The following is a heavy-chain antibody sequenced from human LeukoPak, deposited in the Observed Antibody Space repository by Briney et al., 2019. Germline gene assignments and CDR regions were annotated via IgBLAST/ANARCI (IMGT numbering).Heavy chain of an antibody. CDR3: ARGVGTVHYYFDY. J-gene: IGHJ4*02. V-gene: IGHV3-53*01. CDR1: GFTVSSNY. Sequence: PGGSLRLSCAASGFTVSSNYMSWVRQAPGKGLEWVSVIYSGGSTYYADSVKGRFTISRDNSKNTLYLQMNSLRAEDTAVYYCARGVGTVHYYFDYWGQGTLVTVSS. CDR2: IYSGGST. D-gene: IGHD4-11*01.